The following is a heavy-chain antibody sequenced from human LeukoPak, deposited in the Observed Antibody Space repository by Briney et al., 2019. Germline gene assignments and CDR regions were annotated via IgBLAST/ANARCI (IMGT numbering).Heavy chain of an antibody. CDR3: ARVADYYDSSGYSYYFDY. Sequence: SETLSLTCTVSGGSISSYYWSWIRQPAGKGLEWIGRIYTSGSTNYNPSLKSRVTMSVDTSKNQFSLKLSSVTAADTAVYYCARVADYYDSSGYSYYFDYWGQGTLVTVSS. CDR2: IYTSGST. D-gene: IGHD3-22*01. V-gene: IGHV4-4*07. CDR1: GGSISSYY. J-gene: IGHJ4*02.